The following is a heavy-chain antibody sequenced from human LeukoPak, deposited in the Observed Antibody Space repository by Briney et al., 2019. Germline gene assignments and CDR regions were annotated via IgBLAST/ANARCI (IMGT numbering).Heavy chain of an antibody. CDR1: GFTFSSYS. V-gene: IGHV3-48*01. Sequence: GGSLRLSCAASGFTFSSYSMNWARQAPGKGLEWVSYISSSSSTIYYADSVKGRFTISRDNAKNSLYLQMNSLRAEDTAVYYCARVRWLGGVGYYYYYMDVWGKGTTVTVSS. CDR2: ISSSSSTI. CDR3: ARVRWLGGVGYYYYYMDV. D-gene: IGHD3-16*01. J-gene: IGHJ6*03.